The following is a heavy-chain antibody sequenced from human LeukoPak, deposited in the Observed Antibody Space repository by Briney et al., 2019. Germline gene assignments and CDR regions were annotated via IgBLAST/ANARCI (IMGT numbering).Heavy chain of an antibody. V-gene: IGHV3-20*04. CDR1: GFTFSSYN. J-gene: IGHJ4*02. Sequence: TGGSLRLSCAASGFTFSSYNMNWVRQAPGKGLEWVSGINWNGGRTGYADSVKGRFTISRDNAKNSLYLQMNSLRAEDTALYYCARDYDYGDYPGYWGQGTLVTVSS. D-gene: IGHD4-17*01. CDR2: INWNGGRT. CDR3: ARDYDYGDYPGY.